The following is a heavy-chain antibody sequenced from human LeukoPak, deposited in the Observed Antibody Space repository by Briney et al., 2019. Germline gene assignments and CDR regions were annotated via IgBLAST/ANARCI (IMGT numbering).Heavy chain of an antibody. CDR2: INPNSGGT. J-gene: IGHJ5*02. D-gene: IGHD4-17*01. V-gene: IGHV1-2*02. CDR1: GYTFSDYH. CDR3: ARGDKKENHYGPSGFFDP. Sequence: GASVKVSCKASGYTFSDYHIHWVRQAPGQGLEWMGWINPNSGGTNFAPTFHGRVSMTRDTSISTAYMDLSSLRSDDTAVYYCARGDKKENHYGPSGFFDPWGQGTLVTVSS.